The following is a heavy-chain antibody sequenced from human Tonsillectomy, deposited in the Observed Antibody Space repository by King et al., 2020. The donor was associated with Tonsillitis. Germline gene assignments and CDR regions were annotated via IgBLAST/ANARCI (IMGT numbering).Heavy chain of an antibody. CDR1: GYTFLTYG. Sequence: VQLVESGAEVKKPGASVKVSCKASGYTFLTYGISWVRQAPGQGLEWMGWISAYNGDTDYAQKPQGRVTLTTDTSTGTPDMELRSLRSDDTAVYGCARHHDSRADGMDVWGQGTTVTVSS. J-gene: IGHJ6*02. CDR2: ISAYNGDT. V-gene: IGHV1-18*04. D-gene: IGHD1-1*01. CDR3: ARHHDSRADGMDV.